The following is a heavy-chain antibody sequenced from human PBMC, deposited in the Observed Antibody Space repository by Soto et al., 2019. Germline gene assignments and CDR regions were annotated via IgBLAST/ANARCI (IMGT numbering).Heavy chain of an antibody. CDR1: GGSISSGDYY. J-gene: IGHJ4*02. CDR2: IYYSGST. CDR3: AREGGDYSSSSVYFDY. Sequence: QVQLQESGPGLVKPSQTLSLTCTVSGGSISSGDYYWSWIRQSPGKCLEWIGYIYYSGSTYYNPSLKSRVTISVDTSKNQFSLELSSVTAADTAVYYCAREGGDYSSSSVYFDYWGQGTLVTVSS. V-gene: IGHV4-30-4*01. D-gene: IGHD6-6*01.